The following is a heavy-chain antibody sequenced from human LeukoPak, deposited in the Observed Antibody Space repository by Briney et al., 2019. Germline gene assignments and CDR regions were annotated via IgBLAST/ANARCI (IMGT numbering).Heavy chain of an antibody. CDR1: GYTFTSYG. J-gene: IGHJ4*02. Sequence: ASVKVSCKASGYTFTSYGISWVRQAPGQGLEWMGWISAYNGNTNYAQKLQGRVTMTTDTSTSTAYMELRSLRPDDTAVYYCARVRIAAAGKGFDYWGQGTLVTVSS. CDR3: ARVRIAAAGKGFDY. CDR2: ISAYNGNT. V-gene: IGHV1-18*01. D-gene: IGHD6-13*01.